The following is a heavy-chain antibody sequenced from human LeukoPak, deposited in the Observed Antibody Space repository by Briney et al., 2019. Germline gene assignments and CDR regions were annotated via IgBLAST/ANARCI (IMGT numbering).Heavy chain of an antibody. CDR3: ARDFFGDFDH. CDR2: IQYGGRT. J-gene: IGHJ4*02. CDR1: GGSINNYY. Sequence: SETLSLTCTVSGGSINNYYWSWIRQPPGKGPEWIGYIQYGGRTYYSPSLKSRVTISMDLSKIQFSLKMSSVTAADTAVYYCARDFFGDFDHWGQGILVTVSS. V-gene: IGHV4-59*01. D-gene: IGHD2/OR15-2a*01.